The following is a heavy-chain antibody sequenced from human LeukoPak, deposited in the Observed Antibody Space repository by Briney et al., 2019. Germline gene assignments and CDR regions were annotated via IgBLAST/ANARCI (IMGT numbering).Heavy chain of an antibody. CDR2: IYYTGST. Sequence: SETLSLTCTVSGGSISSYYWSWIRQPPGKGLEWIGYIYYTGSTDYNPSLKSRVAISVDTSKNQFSLKLSSVTAADTAVYYCARGSKAAPGTFDCWGQGTLVTVSS. J-gene: IGHJ4*02. V-gene: IGHV4-59*01. CDR1: GGSISSYY. CDR3: ARGSKAAPGTFDC. D-gene: IGHD6-13*01.